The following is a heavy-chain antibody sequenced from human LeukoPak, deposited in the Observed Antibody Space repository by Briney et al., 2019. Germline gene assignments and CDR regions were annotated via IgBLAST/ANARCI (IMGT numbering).Heavy chain of an antibody. Sequence: PSETLSLTCTVSGGSISSGDYYWSWIRQPPGKGLEWIGYIYYSGSTYYNPSLKSRVTISVDRSKNQFSLKLSSVTAADTAVYYCAKSSGGSNYRVGDYWGQGTLVTVSS. CDR2: IYYSGST. CDR1: GGSISSGDYY. CDR3: AKSSGGSNYRVGDY. V-gene: IGHV4-30-4*01. D-gene: IGHD3-10*01. J-gene: IGHJ4*02.